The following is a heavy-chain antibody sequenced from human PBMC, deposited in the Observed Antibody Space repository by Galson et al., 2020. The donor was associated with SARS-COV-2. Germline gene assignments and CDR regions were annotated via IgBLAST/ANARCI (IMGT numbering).Heavy chain of an antibody. CDR1: GYTFPSYG. D-gene: IGHD3-9*01. V-gene: IGHV1-18*04. Sequence: DSVKVSCKASGYTFPSYGISWVRQAPGQGLEWMGWISAYNGNTNYAQKLQGRVTMTTDTSTSTAYMELRSLRSDDTAVYYCARDPNAWLPISSYYYYYGMDVWGQGTTVTVSS. CDR3: ARDPNAWLPISSYYYYYGMDV. J-gene: IGHJ6*02. CDR2: ISAYNGNT.